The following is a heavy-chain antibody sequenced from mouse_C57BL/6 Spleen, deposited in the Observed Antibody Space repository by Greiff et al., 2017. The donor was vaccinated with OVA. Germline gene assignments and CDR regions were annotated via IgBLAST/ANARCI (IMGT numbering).Heavy chain of an antibody. CDR2: INPSNGGT. Sequence: QVQLQQPGTELVKPGASVKLSCKASGYTFTSYWMHWVKQRPGQGLEWIGNINPSNGGTNYNEKFKSKATLTVDKSSSTAYMQLSILTSEDSAVYYCARSIYGTHAMDYWGQGTSVTVSS. CDR3: ARSIYGTHAMDY. J-gene: IGHJ4*01. V-gene: IGHV1-53*01. CDR1: GYTFTSYW. D-gene: IGHD2-1*01.